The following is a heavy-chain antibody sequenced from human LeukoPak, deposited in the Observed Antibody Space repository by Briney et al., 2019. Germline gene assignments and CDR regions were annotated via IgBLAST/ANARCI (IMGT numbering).Heavy chain of an antibody. D-gene: IGHD4-23*01. V-gene: IGHV3-7*03. CDR3: TRTVNSASDF. Sequence: QPGGSRRLSWVASGFILGDYGMGGFRKAPGKGLEWVATINQNGGVKYYVDSVKGRFTISRDNAKTSLFLQMNSLRIDDTAMYYCTRTVNSASDFWGQGTLVTVSS. CDR1: GFILGDYG. J-gene: IGHJ4*02. CDR2: INQNGGVK.